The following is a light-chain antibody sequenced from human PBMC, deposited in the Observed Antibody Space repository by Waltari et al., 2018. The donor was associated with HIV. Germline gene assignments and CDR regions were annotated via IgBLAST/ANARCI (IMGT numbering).Light chain of an antibody. CDR2: DAS. CDR3: HQWSNWPLT. V-gene: IGKV3-11*01. J-gene: IGKJ3*01. Sequence: ELVLTQSPATLPLPPGDRATLSCRASQSARRSLHWYQRTPGQAPRLLIYDASKRASGIPARFSGSGFGTDFTLTISSLEPEDFALYYCHQWSNWPLTFGPGTKVDMK. CDR1: QSARRS.